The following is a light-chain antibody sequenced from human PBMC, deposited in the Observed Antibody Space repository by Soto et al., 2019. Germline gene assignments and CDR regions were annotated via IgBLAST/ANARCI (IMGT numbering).Light chain of an antibody. J-gene: IGKJ1*01. V-gene: IGKV1-5*03. Sequence: DIQMTQSPSSLSASVGDRVTITCQASHDISNYLNWYQQKPGQAPKLLIYKASTLKSGVPSRFSGSGSGTEFTLTISSLQPDDFATYYCQHYNSYSEAFGQGTKVELK. CDR3: QHYNSYSEA. CDR2: KAS. CDR1: HDISNY.